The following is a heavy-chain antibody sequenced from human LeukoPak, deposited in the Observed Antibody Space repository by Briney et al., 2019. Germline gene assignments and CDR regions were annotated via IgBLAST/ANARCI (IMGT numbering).Heavy chain of an antibody. V-gene: IGHV4-4*07. CDR2: IYISGDT. CDR1: GGSISSHY. Sequence: SETLSLTCTVSGGSISSHYWSWIRQPARKGLEWIGRIYISGDTDYNPSLKSRVTMSVDTSKNQFFLKLSSVTAADTAVYYCARDQRAYYHMDVWGKGTTVTVSS. CDR3: ARDQRAYYHMDV. J-gene: IGHJ6*03.